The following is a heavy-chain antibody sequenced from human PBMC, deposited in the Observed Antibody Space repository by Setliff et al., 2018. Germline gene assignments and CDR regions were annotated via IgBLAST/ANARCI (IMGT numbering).Heavy chain of an antibody. CDR1: GFSFSSYA. J-gene: IGHJ6*02. CDR3: ARNWVTAQHYYYGMDV. D-gene: IGHD2-21*02. V-gene: IGHV3-33*08. Sequence: PGGSLRLSCAASGFSFSSYAMSWVRQAPGKGLEWVAVIWYDGTNKYYADSVKGRFTISRDNSKNTLYLQMNSLRAEDTAVYYCARNWVTAQHYYYGMDVWGQGTTVTVTS. CDR2: IWYDGTNK.